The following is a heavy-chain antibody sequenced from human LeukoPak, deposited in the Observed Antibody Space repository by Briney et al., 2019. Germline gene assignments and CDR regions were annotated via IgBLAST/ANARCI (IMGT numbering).Heavy chain of an antibody. CDR2: INHSGST. D-gene: IGHD6-13*01. J-gene: IGHJ4*02. Sequence: PSETLSLTCAVYGGSFSGYYWSWIRQPPGKGLEWIGEINHSGSTNYNPSLKSRVTISVDTSKNQFSLNLSSVAAADTAVYYCARAGLRYSSSWYSNYWGQGTLVTVSS. CDR1: GGSFSGYY. V-gene: IGHV4-34*01. CDR3: ARAGLRYSSSWYSNY.